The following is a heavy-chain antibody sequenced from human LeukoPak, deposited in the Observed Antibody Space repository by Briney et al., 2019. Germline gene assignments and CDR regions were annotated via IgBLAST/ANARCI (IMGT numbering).Heavy chain of an antibody. CDR2: VYTGASA. CDR1: GGSISSGSYY. Sequence: PSETLSLTCTVSGGSISSGSYYWSWIRQPAGKGLEWIARVYTGASASYNPSLKGRVTMSTDTSRNQVSLKLTSVTAADTAVYYCTREPLPWGQGTLVTVSS. V-gene: IGHV4-61*02. J-gene: IGHJ4*02. CDR3: TREPLP.